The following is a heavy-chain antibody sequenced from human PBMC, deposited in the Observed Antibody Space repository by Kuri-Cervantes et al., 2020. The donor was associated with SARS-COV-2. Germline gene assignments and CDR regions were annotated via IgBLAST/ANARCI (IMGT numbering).Heavy chain of an antibody. Sequence: SGPTLVKPTQTLTLTCTFSGFSLSTSGVGVGWIRQPPGKALEWLALIYWDDDKRYSPSLKSRLTITKDTSKNQVVLTMTNMDPVDTATYYCAHSRGDCSGGSCYFYSYYYGMDVWGQGTTVTVSS. CDR3: AHSRGDCSGGSCYFYSYYYGMDV. J-gene: IGHJ6*02. D-gene: IGHD2-15*01. V-gene: IGHV2-5*02. CDR2: IYWDDDK. CDR1: GFSLSTSGVG.